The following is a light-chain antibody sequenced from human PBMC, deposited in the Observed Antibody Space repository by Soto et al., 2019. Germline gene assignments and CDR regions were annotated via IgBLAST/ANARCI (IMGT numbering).Light chain of an antibody. V-gene: IGKV3-11*01. CDR1: QSISRY. J-gene: IGKJ3*01. CDR3: QQRSNWPLT. Sequence: ELVLTQSPATLSLSPGERATLSCRASQSISRYLAWYQQKPGQAPRLLIYDASNRATGIPARFSGSGSGTDFTLTIRSLEPEDFAIYYCQQRSNWPLTFGPGTKVDIK. CDR2: DAS.